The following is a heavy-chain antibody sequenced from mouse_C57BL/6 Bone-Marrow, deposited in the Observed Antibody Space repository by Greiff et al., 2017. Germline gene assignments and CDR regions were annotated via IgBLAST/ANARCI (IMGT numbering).Heavy chain of an antibody. CDR1: GFSFNTYA. D-gene: IGHD1-1*01. J-gene: IGHJ3*01. CDR3: GRRDGSRGRFAY. CDR2: IRSKSNNYAT. Sequence: EVQLVESGGGLVLPKGSLKLSCAASGFSFNTYAMNWVRQAPGKGLEWVARIRSKSNNYATYYADSVKDRFTISRDDSESMLYLQMNNLKTEDTAMYYCGRRDGSRGRFAYWGQGTLVTVSA. V-gene: IGHV10-1*01.